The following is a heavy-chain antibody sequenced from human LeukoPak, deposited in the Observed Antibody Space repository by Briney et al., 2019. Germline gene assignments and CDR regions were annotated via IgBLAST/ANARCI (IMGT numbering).Heavy chain of an antibody. Sequence: ASVKVSCKASGYTFTTYAMHWVRQAPGQRLEWMGWINVGNGNTKYSQKFQGRVTITRDTSASTAYMELSSLRSEDTAVYYCARMGNYYYGMDVWGQGTTVTVSS. CDR1: GYTFTTYA. CDR2: INVGNGNT. V-gene: IGHV1-3*01. CDR3: ARMGNYYYGMDV. J-gene: IGHJ6*02. D-gene: IGHD1-26*01.